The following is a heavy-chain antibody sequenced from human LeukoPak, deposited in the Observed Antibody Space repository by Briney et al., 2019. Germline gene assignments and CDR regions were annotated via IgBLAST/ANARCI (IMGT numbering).Heavy chain of an antibody. CDR3: ASSENHDSLSLLGLSDAFDI. D-gene: IGHD7-27*01. CDR2: IIPIFGRA. J-gene: IGHJ3*02. V-gene: IGHV1-69*05. Sequence: SVKVSCKASGGTFSSYAISWVRQAPGQGLEWMGGIIPIFGRANYAQKFQGRVTITTDESTSTAYMELNSLRSEATAVYYCASSENHDSLSLLGLSDAFDIWGQGTMVTVSS. CDR1: GGTFSSYA.